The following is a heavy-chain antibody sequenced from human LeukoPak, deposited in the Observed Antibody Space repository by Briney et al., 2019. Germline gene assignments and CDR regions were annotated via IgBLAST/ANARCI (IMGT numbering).Heavy chain of an antibody. CDR1: GYSFTGYY. CDR3: ARKFENLYSSSPADY. CDR2: INPYSGDT. Sequence: GASVKVSCKASGYSFTGYYIHWVRQAPGRGLEWMGWINPYSGDTDSAQKFQGRVAVTRDTSITTAYMDLSRLTSDDTAVYYCARKFENLYSSSPADYWGQGTLVTVSS. D-gene: IGHD6-6*01. V-gene: IGHV1-2*02. J-gene: IGHJ4*02.